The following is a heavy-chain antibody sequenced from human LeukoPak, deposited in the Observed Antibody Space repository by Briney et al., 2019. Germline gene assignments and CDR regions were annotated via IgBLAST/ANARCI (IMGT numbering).Heavy chain of an antibody. CDR3: ARTSFYYYMDV. CDR1: GVSLSSYY. J-gene: IGHJ6*03. CDR2: IHTSAST. D-gene: IGHD2-2*01. V-gene: IGHV4-4*07. Sequence: PSETLSLTCTVSGVSLSSYYWSWIRQPAGKGLEWIGRIHTSASTNHNPSLKSRVTMSVDTAKNQFSLKLSSVTAADTAVYYCARTSFYYYMDVWGKGTTVTVSS.